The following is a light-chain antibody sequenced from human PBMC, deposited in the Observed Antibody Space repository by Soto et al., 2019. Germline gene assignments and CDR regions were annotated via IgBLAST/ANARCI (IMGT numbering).Light chain of an antibody. J-gene: IGLJ1*01. CDR1: SSDIGGYNY. CDR2: DVN. V-gene: IGLV2-14*01. Sequence: QSALTQPASVSGSPGQSITISRTGTSSDIGGYNYVSWYQQHPGKAPKLMIYDVNNRPSGVSNRFSGSKSGNTASLTTSGLQAEDEADYYCSSYTSSSTRVFGTGTKVTVL. CDR3: SSYTSSSTRV.